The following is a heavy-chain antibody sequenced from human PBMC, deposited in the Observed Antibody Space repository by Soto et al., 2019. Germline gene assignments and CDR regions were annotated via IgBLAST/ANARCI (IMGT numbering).Heavy chain of an antibody. D-gene: IGHD3-3*01. Sequence: GASVKVSCKASGGTFSSYAISWVRRAPGQGLEWMGGIIPIFGTANYAQKFQGRVTITADKSTSTAYMELSSLRSEDTAVYYCATGKKKLRFLEWSYYGMDVWGQGTTVTVSS. CDR3: ATGKKKLRFLEWSYYGMDV. CDR2: IIPIFGTA. V-gene: IGHV1-69*06. J-gene: IGHJ6*02. CDR1: GGTFSSYA.